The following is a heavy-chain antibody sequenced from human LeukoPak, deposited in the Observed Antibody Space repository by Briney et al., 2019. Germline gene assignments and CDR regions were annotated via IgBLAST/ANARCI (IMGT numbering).Heavy chain of an antibody. D-gene: IGHD6-19*01. V-gene: IGHV3-74*01. CDR1: GFTFSSYW. CDR3: ARVSSQWLWPYGMDV. Sequence: PGGSLRLSCAASGFTFSSYWMHWVRQAPGKGLVWVSRINSDGSSTGYADSVKGRFTISRDNAKNTLYLQMNSLRAEDTAVYYCARVSSQWLWPYGMDVWGQGTTVTVSS. CDR2: INSDGSST. J-gene: IGHJ6*02.